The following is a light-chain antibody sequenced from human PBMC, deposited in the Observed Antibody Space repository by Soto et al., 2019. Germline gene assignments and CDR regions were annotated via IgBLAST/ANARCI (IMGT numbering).Light chain of an antibody. CDR1: QGISTY. J-gene: IGKJ2*01. V-gene: IGKV1-5*01. CDR2: DVS. CDR3: HQYNYLHT. Sequence: DIQMTQSPSSLSASLGDRVTISCRASQGISTYLAWYQQKPGKAPTLLISDVSRLESGVPSRFSGSGSGTEFTLTISGLQPDDFATYYCHQYNYLHTCGQGTKLEIK.